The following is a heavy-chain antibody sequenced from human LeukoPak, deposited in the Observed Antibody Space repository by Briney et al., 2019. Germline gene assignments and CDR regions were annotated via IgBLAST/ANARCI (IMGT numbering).Heavy chain of an antibody. CDR2: IYTSGST. V-gene: IGHV4-4*07. CDR3: ARKGFKRRFDY. Sequence: PSETLSLTCTVSGVSISSYYWSWIRQPAGKGLEWIGRIYTSGSTNYNPSLKSRVTMSVDTSKNQFSLNLSSVTAADTAVYYCARKGFKRRFDYWGQGTLVTVSS. CDR1: GVSISSYY. J-gene: IGHJ4*01.